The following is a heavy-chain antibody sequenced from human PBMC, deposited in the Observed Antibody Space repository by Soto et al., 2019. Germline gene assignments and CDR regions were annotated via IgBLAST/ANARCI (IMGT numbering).Heavy chain of an antibody. D-gene: IGHD3-16*01. CDR2: IKSRALGETT. J-gene: IGHJ4*02. V-gene: IGHV3-15*02. CDR1: GFTFSNAW. Sequence: VQLVESGGASVETGGYLRLTCAASGFTFSNAWLTWVRQAPGKGLEWVGRIKSRALGETTAYAAPVKGRFTISRDDSENALSLKLNSLKTEDTAVYYCATSAAGSGGVFDHWGQGTLVTVSS. CDR3: ATSAAGSGGVFDH.